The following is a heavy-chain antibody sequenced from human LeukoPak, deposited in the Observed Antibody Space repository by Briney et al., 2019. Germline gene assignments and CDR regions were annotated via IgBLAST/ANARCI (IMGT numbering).Heavy chain of an antibody. CDR3: ARDVPSGWTDY. CDR1: GFTFSTYS. CDR2: ISSSSSTI. Sequence: PGGSLRLSCAASGFTFSTYSMNWVRQAPGKGLEWVSYISSSSSTIYYADSVKGRFTISRDNAKNSLYLQMNSLGDDDTAVYYCARDVPSGWTDYWGQGTLVTVSS. V-gene: IGHV3-48*02. J-gene: IGHJ4*02. D-gene: IGHD6-19*01.